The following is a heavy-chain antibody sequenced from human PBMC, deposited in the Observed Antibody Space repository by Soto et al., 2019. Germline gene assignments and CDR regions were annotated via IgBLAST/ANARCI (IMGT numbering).Heavy chain of an antibody. CDR2: IYYSGST. V-gene: IGHV4-61*01. D-gene: IGHD3-16*01. J-gene: IGHJ4*02. CDR1: GGSVSSSTYY. CDR3: ARERRGRTFEGFDY. Sequence: SETLSLTCTVSGGSVSSSTYYWIWIRQPTGKGLEWIGYIYYSGSTNYHAYLQSRVTISVDTSRNQFSLKLCSVTAADTAVYYCARERRGRTFEGFDYWGQGTLVTVSS.